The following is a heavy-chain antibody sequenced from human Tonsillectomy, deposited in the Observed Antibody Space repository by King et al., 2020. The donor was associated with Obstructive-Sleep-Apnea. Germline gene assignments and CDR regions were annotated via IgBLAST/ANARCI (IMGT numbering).Heavy chain of an antibody. Sequence: VQLQQWGAGLLKPSETLSLTCAVYGGSFSGYYWSWIRQPPGKGLEWIGEINHSGSTNYNPSLKSRVTISVDTSKNQFSLKLSSVTAADTAVYYCASGSYSSSWNDAFDIWGQGTMVTVSS. CDR3: ASGSYSSSWNDAFDI. J-gene: IGHJ3*02. CDR1: GGSFSGYY. D-gene: IGHD6-13*01. V-gene: IGHV4-34*01. CDR2: INHSGST.